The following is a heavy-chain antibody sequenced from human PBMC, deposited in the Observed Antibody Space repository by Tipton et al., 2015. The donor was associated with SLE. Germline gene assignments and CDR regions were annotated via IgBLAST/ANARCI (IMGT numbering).Heavy chain of an antibody. CDR1: GGSISSGSYY. CDR2: INHSGST. J-gene: IGHJ4*02. Sequence: TLSLTCTVSGGSISSGSYYWSWIRQPPGKGLEWIGEINHSGSTNYNPSLKSRVTISVDTSKNQFSLKLSSVTAADTAVYYCAKKNQAGSSSWYDYWGQGTLVTVSS. D-gene: IGHD6-13*01. V-gene: IGHV4-39*07. CDR3: AKKNQAGSSSWYDY.